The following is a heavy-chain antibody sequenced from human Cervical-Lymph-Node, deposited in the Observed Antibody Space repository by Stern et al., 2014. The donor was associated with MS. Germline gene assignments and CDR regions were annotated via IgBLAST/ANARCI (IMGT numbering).Heavy chain of an antibody. Sequence: QVQLVQSGAEVERPGASVKVSCKASGRTFTAYVLHWVRQAPGQGLEWMGWISPKTGSATYAQKFQDRDTMTSDTSINTGYMEVSSLRSDDTTVYYCARDHGSYSDYWGQGTLVAVSS. CDR1: GRTFTAYV. CDR2: ISPKTGSA. D-gene: IGHD1-26*01. J-gene: IGHJ4*02. CDR3: ARDHGSYSDY. V-gene: IGHV1-2*02.